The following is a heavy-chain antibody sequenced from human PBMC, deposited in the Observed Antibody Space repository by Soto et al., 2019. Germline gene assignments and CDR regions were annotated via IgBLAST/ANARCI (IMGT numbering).Heavy chain of an antibody. CDR2: ISGSGGST. CDR1: GFAFSRYA. J-gene: IGHJ4*02. Sequence: GALRLSWAGSGFAFSRYAMGWVRQAPGKGLEWVSAISGSGGSTYYVDSVKGRFTISRDNSKNTLYLQMNSLRAEDTAVYYCAKVESRAAAGLFDYWGQGTLVTVSS. CDR3: AKVESRAAAGLFDY. D-gene: IGHD6-13*01. V-gene: IGHV3-23*01.